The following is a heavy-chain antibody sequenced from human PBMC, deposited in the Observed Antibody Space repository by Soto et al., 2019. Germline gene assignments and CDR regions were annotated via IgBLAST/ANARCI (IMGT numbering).Heavy chain of an antibody. D-gene: IGHD3-10*01. V-gene: IGHV4-38-2*02. CDR2: IYHSGST. CDR1: GYSISSGYY. CDR3: ARLFAASSGDY. J-gene: IGHJ4*02. Sequence: SETLSLTCTVSGYSISSGYYWGWIRQPPGKGLEWIGSIYHSGSTYYNPPLKSRVTISVDTSKNQFSLKLSSVTAADAAVYYCARLFAASSGDYWGQGTLVTVSS.